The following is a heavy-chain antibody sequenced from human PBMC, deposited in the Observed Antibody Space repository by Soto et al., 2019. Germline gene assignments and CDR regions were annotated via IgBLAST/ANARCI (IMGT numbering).Heavy chain of an antibody. D-gene: IGHD3-3*01. Sequence: LSLTCAASGFTFSDYYMSWIRQAPGKGLEWVSYISSSGSTIYYADSVKGRFTISRDNAKNSLYLQMNSLRAEDTAVYYCARDYDFWSGYYPPYYYYGMDVWGQGTTVTVSS. J-gene: IGHJ6*02. V-gene: IGHV3-11*01. CDR1: GFTFSDYY. CDR3: ARDYDFWSGYYPPYYYYGMDV. CDR2: ISSSGSTI.